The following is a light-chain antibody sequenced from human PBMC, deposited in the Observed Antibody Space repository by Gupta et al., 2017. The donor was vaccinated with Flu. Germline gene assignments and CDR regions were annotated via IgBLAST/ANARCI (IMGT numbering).Light chain of an antibody. V-gene: IGKV3D-15*01. CDR3: QQYNNWPPIT. CDR2: GPS. J-gene: IGKJ3*01. CDR1: QSVGGN. Sequence: EIVMTQSPATLSVSPGERATLSCRASQSVGGNLAWYQQRPGQAPRLPMSGPSIRAPGIPTRFSGSGSGTEFTLTIGSLQSEDFAIYYCQQYNNWPPITFGPGTRVDVK.